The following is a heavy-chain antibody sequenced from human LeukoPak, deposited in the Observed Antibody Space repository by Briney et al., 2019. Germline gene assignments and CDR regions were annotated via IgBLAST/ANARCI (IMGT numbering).Heavy chain of an antibody. J-gene: IGHJ4*02. CDR2: IYYSGST. CDR3: ARTTTYSYDSRGYYYFDY. D-gene: IGHD3-22*01. V-gene: IGHV4-59*01. CDR1: GGSFSGYY. Sequence: PSETLSLTCAVYGGSFSGYYWSWIRQPPGKGLEWIGYIYYSGSTNYNPSLKSRLTISLDTSKSQFSLKLSSVTAADTAMYYCARTTTYSYDSRGYYYFDYWGQGTLVTVSS.